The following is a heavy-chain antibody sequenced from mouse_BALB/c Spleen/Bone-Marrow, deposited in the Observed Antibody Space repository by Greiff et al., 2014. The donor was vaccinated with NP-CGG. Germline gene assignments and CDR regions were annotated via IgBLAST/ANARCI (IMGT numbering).Heavy chain of an antibody. J-gene: IGHJ1*01. D-gene: IGHD2-13*01. CDR1: GFSLTSYD. CDR2: IWTGGGT. CDR3: IREGAYYGDYDWYFDV. V-gene: IGHV2-9-2*01. Sequence: LVESGPGLVAPSQSLSITCTVSGFSLTSYDRNWIRQPPGKGLEWLGVIWTGGGTNYNSAFMSRLSISKDNSKSQVFLKMNSLQTDDTAIYYCIREGAYYGDYDWYFDVWGAGTTVTVSS.